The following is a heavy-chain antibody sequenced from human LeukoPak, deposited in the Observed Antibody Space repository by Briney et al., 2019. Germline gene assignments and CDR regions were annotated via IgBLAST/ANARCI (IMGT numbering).Heavy chain of an antibody. CDR2: IYYSGST. D-gene: IGHD3-10*01. CDR1: GGSISSYY. CDR3: AREPYYYGSGRGFDY. Sequence: SETLSLTCTVSGGSISSYYGSWIRQPPGKGLEWIGYIYYSGSTNYNPSLKSRVTISVDTSKNQFSLKLSSVTAADTAVYYCAREPYYYGSGRGFDYWGQGTLVTVSS. J-gene: IGHJ4*02. V-gene: IGHV4-59*01.